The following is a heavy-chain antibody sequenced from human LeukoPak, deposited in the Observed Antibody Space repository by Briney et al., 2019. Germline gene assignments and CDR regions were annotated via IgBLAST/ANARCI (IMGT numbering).Heavy chain of an antibody. Sequence: QPGGSLRLSCAASGFTFSSYWMSWVRQAPGKGLEWVANIKQDGSEKYYVDSVKGRFTISRDNAKNSLYLQMNSLRAEDTAVYYCARLGYCSGGSCYGRSWFDPWGQGTLVTVSS. CDR3: ARLGYCSGGSCYGRSWFDP. J-gene: IGHJ5*02. CDR2: IKQDGSEK. V-gene: IGHV3-7*01. D-gene: IGHD2-15*01. CDR1: GFTFSSYW.